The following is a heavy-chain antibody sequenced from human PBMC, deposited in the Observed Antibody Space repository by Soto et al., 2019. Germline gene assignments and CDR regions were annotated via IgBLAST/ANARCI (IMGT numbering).Heavy chain of an antibody. CDR1: GGSISSGGYY. D-gene: IGHD4-17*01. J-gene: IGHJ4*02. V-gene: IGHV4-31*03. CDR2: IYYSGST. CDR3: ARGRYGGQAGFLDY. Sequence: QVQLQESGPGLVKPSQTLSLTCTVSGGSISSGGYYWSWIRQHPGKGLEWIGYIYYSGSTYYNPSLRRRVTISVETSKNQFALKLSSVTAADTAVYYCARGRYGGQAGFLDYWGQGTLVTVSS.